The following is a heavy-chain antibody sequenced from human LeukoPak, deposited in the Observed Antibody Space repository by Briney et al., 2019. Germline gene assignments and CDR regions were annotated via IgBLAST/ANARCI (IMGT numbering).Heavy chain of an antibody. J-gene: IGHJ6*03. V-gene: IGHV3-7*01. D-gene: IGHD3-3*01. CDR3: ARAGNTIFGVVYYYYYMDV. CDR2: IKQDGSEK. Sequence: GGSLRLSCVASGFTFSTYWMSWVRQAPGKGLEWVANIKQDGSEKYYVDSVKGRFTISRDNAKNSLYLQMNSLRAEDTAVYYCARAGNTIFGVVYYYYYMDVRGKGTTVTVSS. CDR1: GFTFSTYW.